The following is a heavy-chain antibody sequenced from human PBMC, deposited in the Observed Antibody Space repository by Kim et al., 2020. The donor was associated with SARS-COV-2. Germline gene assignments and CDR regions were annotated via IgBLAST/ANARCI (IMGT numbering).Heavy chain of an antibody. J-gene: IGHJ5*02. CDR3: ARGEWLVPNWFDP. D-gene: IGHD6-19*01. CDR1: GGSISSYY. V-gene: IGHV4-59*01. CDR2: IYYSGST. Sequence: SETLSLTCTVSGGSISSYYWSWIRQPPGKGLEWIGYIYYSGSTNYNPSLKSRVTISVDTSKNQFSLKLSSVTAADTAVYYCARGEWLVPNWFDPWGQGTLVTVSS.